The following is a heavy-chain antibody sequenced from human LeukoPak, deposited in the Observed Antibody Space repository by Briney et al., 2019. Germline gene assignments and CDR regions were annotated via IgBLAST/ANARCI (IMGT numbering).Heavy chain of an antibody. CDR1: GDSVSSDSVT. CDR3: TRNRLWANDI. V-gene: IGHV6-1*01. CDR2: TYYRSKWYN. J-gene: IGHJ3*02. D-gene: IGHD1-26*01. Sequence: SQTLSLTCAISGDSVSSDSVTWNWIRQSPSRGLEWLERTYYRSKWYNNYAKSVESRISINPDTSKNQFSLQLNSVTPEDTAVYYCTRNRLWANDIWGQGTLVTVSS.